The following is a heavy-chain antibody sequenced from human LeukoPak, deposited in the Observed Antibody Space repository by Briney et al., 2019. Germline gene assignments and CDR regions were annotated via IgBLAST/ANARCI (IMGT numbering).Heavy chain of an antibody. D-gene: IGHD1-26*01. Sequence: ASVNVSCKASGYTFTGYYMHWVRQAPGQGLEWMGRINPNSGDTKSAQKFQDRVTMTRDTSINAAYMDLSRLTSDDTAVYFCARSTIAGATIGFDYWGQGTLVTVSS. CDR2: INPNSGDT. CDR3: ARSTIAGATIGFDY. V-gene: IGHV1-2*06. J-gene: IGHJ4*02. CDR1: GYTFTGYY.